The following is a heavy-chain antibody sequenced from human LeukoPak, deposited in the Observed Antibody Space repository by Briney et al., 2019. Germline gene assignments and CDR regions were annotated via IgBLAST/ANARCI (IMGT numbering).Heavy chain of an antibody. CDR2: INYSGST. D-gene: IGHD6-19*01. Sequence: SETLSLTCTVSGGSIGPYYWSWIRQPPGKGLEWIAYINYSGSTNYNPSLRSRVTISLDTSQNQFSLKLSSVTAVDTAVYYCARGAGWYSDWGQGTLVTVSS. J-gene: IGHJ4*02. V-gene: IGHV4-59*01. CDR1: GGSIGPYY. CDR3: ARGAGWYSD.